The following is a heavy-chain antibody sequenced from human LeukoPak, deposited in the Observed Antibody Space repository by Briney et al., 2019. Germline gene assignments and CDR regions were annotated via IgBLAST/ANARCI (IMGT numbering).Heavy chain of an antibody. D-gene: IGHD3-10*01. V-gene: IGHV3-7*01. Sequence: GGSLRLSCEVSGFTFSYYMMTWVRQAPGEGLEWVANMRTDGSVPSYVDSVKGRFTISRDNAKSSLYLQMNNLRVEDTAVYYCARDKDFTIDYWGQGTLVTVS. CDR2: MRTDGSVP. CDR3: ARDKDFTIDY. CDR1: GFTFSYYM. J-gene: IGHJ4*02.